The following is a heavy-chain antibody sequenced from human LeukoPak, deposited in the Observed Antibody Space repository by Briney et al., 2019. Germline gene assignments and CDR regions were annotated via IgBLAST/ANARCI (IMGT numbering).Heavy chain of an antibody. Sequence: GGSLRLSCAASGFTVSSNYMSWVRQAPGKGLEWVSVIYSGGSTYYADSVKGRFTISRDNSKNTLYLQMNSLRAEDTAVHYCARAGCITRDPWCGDVWGQGTTVTVSS. CDR1: GFTVSSNY. CDR2: IYSGGST. CDR3: ARAGCITRDPWCGDV. V-gene: IGHV3-53*01. D-gene: IGHD3-10*01. J-gene: IGHJ6*02.